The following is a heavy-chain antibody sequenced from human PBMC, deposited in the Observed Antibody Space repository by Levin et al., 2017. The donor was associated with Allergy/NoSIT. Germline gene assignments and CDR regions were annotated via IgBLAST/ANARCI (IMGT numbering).Heavy chain of an antibody. CDR1: GFTFSDHY. CDR3: ARVDANSGYSFDS. CDR2: TRKKANSYTT. Sequence: PGGSLRLSCAASGFTFSDHYMDWVRQAPGKGLEWVGRTRKKANSYTTEYAASVKGRFTISRDDSKNSLYLQMNNLKTEDTAVYYCARVDANSGYSFDSWGQGTLVTVSS. D-gene: IGHD3-22*01. J-gene: IGHJ4*02. V-gene: IGHV3-72*01.